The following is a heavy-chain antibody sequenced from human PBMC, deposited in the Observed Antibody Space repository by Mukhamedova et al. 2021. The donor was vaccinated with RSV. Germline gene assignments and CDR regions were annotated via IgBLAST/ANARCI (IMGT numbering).Heavy chain of an antibody. J-gene: IGHJ3*02. CDR3: ARDVFYGHI. V-gene: IGHV3-72*01. CDR2: SRNKDKSHTT. D-gene: IGHD3-10*01. Sequence: GLDWVGRSRNKDKSHTTEYAASVKGRFTISRDDSKNSLYLQMNSLKTEDTAVYYCARDVFYGHIW.